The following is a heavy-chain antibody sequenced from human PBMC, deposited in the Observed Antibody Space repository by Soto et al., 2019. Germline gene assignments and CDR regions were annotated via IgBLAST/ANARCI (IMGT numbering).Heavy chain of an antibody. D-gene: IGHD1-1*01. CDR2: INHSGST. Sequence: SSETLSLTCAVYGGSFSGYYWSWIRQPPGKGLEWIGEINHSGSTNYNPSLKSRVTISVDTSKNQFSLKLSSVTAADTAVYYCARGLNWNYIDYWGQGTLVTVSS. CDR1: GGSFSGYY. V-gene: IGHV4-34*01. J-gene: IGHJ4*02. CDR3: ARGLNWNYIDY.